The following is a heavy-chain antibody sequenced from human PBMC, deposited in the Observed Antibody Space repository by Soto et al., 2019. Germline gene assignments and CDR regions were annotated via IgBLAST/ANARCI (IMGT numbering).Heavy chain of an antibody. Sequence: QITLKESGPTLVKPTQTLTLTCTFSGFSLSTSGVGVGWIRQPPGKALDWLALIYWDDDKRYSPSLKSRLTITKDTSENEVALTMTNMGPVDTATYYSVRRRTAFDYWGQGTLVTVSS. CDR1: GFSLSTSGVG. V-gene: IGHV2-5*02. J-gene: IGHJ4*02. CDR3: VRRRTAFDY. CDR2: IYWDDDK.